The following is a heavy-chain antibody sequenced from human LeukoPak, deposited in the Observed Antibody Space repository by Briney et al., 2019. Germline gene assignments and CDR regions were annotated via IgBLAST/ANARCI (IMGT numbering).Heavy chain of an antibody. Sequence: GGSLRLSCAASGFTVSSNYMSWVRQAPGKGLEWVSVIYSGGSTYYADSVKGRFTISRDNSKNTLYLQMNSLRAEDTAVYYCARYLQEVGGKGDWGQGSLVTVSS. V-gene: IGHV3-53*01. CDR2: IYSGGST. CDR1: GFTVSSNY. CDR3: ARYLQEVGGKGD. D-gene: IGHD1-26*01. J-gene: IGHJ4*02.